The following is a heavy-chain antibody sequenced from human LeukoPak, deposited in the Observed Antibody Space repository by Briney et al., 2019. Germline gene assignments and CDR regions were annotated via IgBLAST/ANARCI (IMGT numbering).Heavy chain of an antibody. CDR2: IKEDGSEE. CDR1: GFTLRSYW. Sequence: PGGSLRLSCAVSGFTLRSYWMTWVRQAPGEGLEWVANIKEDGSEENYVDSVKGRFTISRDNAKNSVYLQMNSRRAEDTAVYYGARDLPNGWFDYWGQGTLVTVSS. J-gene: IGHJ4*02. V-gene: IGHV3-7*01. CDR3: ARDLPNGWFDY. D-gene: IGHD6-19*01.